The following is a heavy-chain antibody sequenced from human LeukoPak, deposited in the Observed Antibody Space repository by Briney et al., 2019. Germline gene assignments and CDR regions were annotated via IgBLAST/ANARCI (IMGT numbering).Heavy chain of an antibody. CDR2: IYHSGST. D-gene: IGHD2-2*01. V-gene: IGHV4-30-2*03. CDR3: ARQEVPAAMGLDY. J-gene: IGHJ4*02. Sequence: PSQTLSLTCTVSGGSISSGGYYWSWIRQPPGKGLEWIGYIYHSGSTYYNPSLKSRVTISVDTSKNQFSLKLSSVTAADTAVYYCARQEVPAAMGLDYWGQGTLVTVSS. CDR1: GGSISSGGYY.